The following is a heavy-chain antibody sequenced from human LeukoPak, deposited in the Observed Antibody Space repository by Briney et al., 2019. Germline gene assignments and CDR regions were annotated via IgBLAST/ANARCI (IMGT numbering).Heavy chain of an antibody. V-gene: IGHV4-59*01. CDR2: IYYSGST. J-gene: IGHJ4*02. CDR1: GGSISSYY. D-gene: IGHD3-3*01. CDR3: ARSGPTIFGVYFDY. Sequence: SETLSLTCTVSGGSISSYYWSWIRQPPGKGLEWIGYIYYSGSTNYNPSLKSRVTISVDTSKSQFSLKLSSVTAADTAVYYCARSGPTIFGVYFDYWGQGTLVTVSS.